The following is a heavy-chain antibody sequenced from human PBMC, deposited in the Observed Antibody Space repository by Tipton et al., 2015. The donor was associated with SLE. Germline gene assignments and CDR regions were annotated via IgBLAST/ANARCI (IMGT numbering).Heavy chain of an antibody. J-gene: IGHJ4*02. V-gene: IGHV1-18*04. CDR2: ISAYRGNT. CDR3: ARVKSWVGGSDYFDF. Sequence: QVQLVQSGAEVKKPGASVKVSCTASGYTFTNHVITWVRQAPGQGLEWMGWISAYRGNTNYTQNLQGRVTLATDTSTTTAYMELRSLRTDDTAVYYCARVKSWVGGSDYFDFWGQGTLVTVSS. D-gene: IGHD1-26*01. CDR1: GYTFTNHV.